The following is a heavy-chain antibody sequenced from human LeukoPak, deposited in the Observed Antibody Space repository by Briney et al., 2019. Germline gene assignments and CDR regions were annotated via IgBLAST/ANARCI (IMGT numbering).Heavy chain of an antibody. CDR3: ARLPYFLSITYYCGSGSYDY. J-gene: IGHJ4*02. CDR1: GGSFSGYY. V-gene: IGHV4-34*01. CDR2: INHSGST. D-gene: IGHD3-10*01. Sequence: PSETLSLTCAVYGGSFSGYYWSWIRQPPGKGLEWIGEINHSGSTNYNPSLKSRVTISVDTSKNQFSLKLSSVTAADTAVYYCARLPYFLSITYYCGSGSYDYWGQGTLVTVSS.